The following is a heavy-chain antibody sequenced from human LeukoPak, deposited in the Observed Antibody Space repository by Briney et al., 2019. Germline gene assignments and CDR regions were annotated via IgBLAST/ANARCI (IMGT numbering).Heavy chain of an antibody. Sequence: SETLSLTCTVSGASLSSFHWTWIRQSAGKGLEWIGLIYSSGSAIYNPSLKSRVAMSVDMTKNQLSLKLSSVTAADTAMYYCARKDGDYWGQGTLVTVSS. J-gene: IGHJ4*02. CDR2: IYSSGSA. CDR1: GASLSSFH. CDR3: ARKDGDY. V-gene: IGHV4-4*07.